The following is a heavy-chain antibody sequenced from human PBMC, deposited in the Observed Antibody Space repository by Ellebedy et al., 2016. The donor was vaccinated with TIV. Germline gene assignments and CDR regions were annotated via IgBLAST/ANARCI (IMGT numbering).Heavy chain of an antibody. V-gene: IGHV5-51*01. CDR1: GYSFTSYW. Sequence: GGSLRLSCKGSGYSFTSYWIGWVRQMPGKGLEWMGIIYPGDSDTRYSPSFQGQVTISADKSISTAYLQWGSLKASDTAMYYCARVAVAAAADYYYYYGMDVWGQGTTVTVSS. J-gene: IGHJ6*02. D-gene: IGHD6-13*01. CDR3: ARVAVAAAADYYYYYGMDV. CDR2: IYPGDSDT.